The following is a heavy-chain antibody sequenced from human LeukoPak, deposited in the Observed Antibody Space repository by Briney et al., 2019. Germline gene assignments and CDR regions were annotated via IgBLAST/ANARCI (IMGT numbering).Heavy chain of an antibody. CDR2: ISSSSSYI. D-gene: IGHD3-10*01. V-gene: IGHV3-21*01. Sequence: GGSLRLSCAASGFTFSSYSMNWVRQAPGKGLEWASSISSSSSYIYYADSVKGRFTISRDNAKNSLYLQMNSLRAEDTAVYYCALLWFGELLSEIDYWGQGTLVTVSS. CDR1: GFTFSSYS. CDR3: ALLWFGELLSEIDY. J-gene: IGHJ4*02.